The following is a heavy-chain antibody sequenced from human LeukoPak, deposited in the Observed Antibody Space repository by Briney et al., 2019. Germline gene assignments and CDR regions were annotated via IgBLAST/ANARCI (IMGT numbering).Heavy chain of an antibody. CDR1: GFTFSSYS. CDR3: ARRAGNYGSGTNFDY. J-gene: IGHJ4*02. CDR2: ISSSSSYI. V-gene: IGHV3-21*01. D-gene: IGHD3-10*01. Sequence: KTGGSLRLSCAASGFTFSSYSMNWVRQAPGKGREWVSSISSSSSYIYYADSVKGRFTISRDNAKNSLYLQMNSLRAADTAVYYCARRAGNYGSGTNFDYWGQGTLVTVSS.